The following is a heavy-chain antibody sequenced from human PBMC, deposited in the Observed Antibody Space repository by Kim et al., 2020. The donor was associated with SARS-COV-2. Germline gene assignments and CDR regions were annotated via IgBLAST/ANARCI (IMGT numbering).Heavy chain of an antibody. CDR1: GFTFSSYA. CDR3: AKDLTIVGATLFDY. V-gene: IGHV3-23*01. D-gene: IGHD1-26*01. J-gene: IGHJ4*02. Sequence: GGSLRLSCAASGFTFSSYAMSWVRQAPGKGLEWVSAISGSGGSTYYADSVKGRFTISRDNSKNTLYLQMNSLRAEDTALYYCAKDLTIVGATLFDYWGQGTLVTVSS. CDR2: ISGSGGST.